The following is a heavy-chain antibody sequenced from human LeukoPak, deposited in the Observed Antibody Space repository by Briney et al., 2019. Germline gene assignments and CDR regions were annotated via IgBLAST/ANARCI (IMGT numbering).Heavy chain of an antibody. CDR3: ARVTGYMTEDYFDY. CDR1: GYSISSGYY. D-gene: IGHD6-13*01. J-gene: IGHJ4*02. V-gene: IGHV4-61*01. CDR2: IYYSGST. Sequence: SETLSLTCTVSGYSISSGYYWGWIRQPPGKGLEWIGYIYYSGSTNYNPSLKSRVTISVDTSKNQFSLRLSSVTAADTAVYYCARVTGYMTEDYFDYWGQGTLITVSS.